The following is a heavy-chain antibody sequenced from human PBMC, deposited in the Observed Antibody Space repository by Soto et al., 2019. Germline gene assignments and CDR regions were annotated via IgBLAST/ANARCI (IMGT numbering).Heavy chain of an antibody. CDR3: VRDAGHRGDY. V-gene: IGHV3-74*01. CDR2: INGDGTCT. CDR1: GFTFGNYW. J-gene: IGHJ4*02. Sequence: EVQLVESGGGLIKPGGSLRLSCAASGFTFGNYWMHWVRQPPGKGLVWVSSINGDGTCTSYPDSVEGRFTVSRDSAKNTLHLQMNSLRVEDTAVYYCVRDAGHRGDYWGQGTLVTVSS.